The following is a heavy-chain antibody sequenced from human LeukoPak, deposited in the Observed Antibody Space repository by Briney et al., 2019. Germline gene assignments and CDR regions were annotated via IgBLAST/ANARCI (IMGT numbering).Heavy chain of an antibody. Sequence: ASVKVSCKASGYTFTGYYMHCVRQAPGQGLEWMGRINPNSGGTNYAQKFQGRVTMTRDTSISTAYMEVSRLTSDDTAVYYCARDSGGYCSRSSCYSVASEIWGQGTMVTVSS. CDR1: GYTFTGYY. J-gene: IGHJ3*02. V-gene: IGHV1-2*06. CDR2: INPNSGGT. D-gene: IGHD2-2*01. CDR3: ARDSGGYCSRSSCYSVASEI.